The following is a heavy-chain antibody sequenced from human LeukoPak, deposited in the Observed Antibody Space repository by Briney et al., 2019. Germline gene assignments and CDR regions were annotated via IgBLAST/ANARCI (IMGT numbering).Heavy chain of an antibody. CDR3: AREVQWELPDY. Sequence: GGSLRLSCAASGFTFSSYEMIWVRQAPGKGLEWVSYISSSGRTIFYADSVKGRFTVSRDNAKTSLYLQMNSLRVDDTAIYYCAREVQWELPDYWGQGTLVTVSS. J-gene: IGHJ4*02. CDR2: ISSSGRTI. CDR1: GFTFSSYE. D-gene: IGHD1-26*01. V-gene: IGHV3-48*03.